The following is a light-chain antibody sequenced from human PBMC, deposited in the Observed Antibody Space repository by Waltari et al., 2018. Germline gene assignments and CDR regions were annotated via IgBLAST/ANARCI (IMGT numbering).Light chain of an antibody. CDR1: KLETKY. J-gene: IGLJ2*01. CDR3: QACDSASAVV. CDR2: QDS. V-gene: IGLV3-1*01. Sequence: SDELTQPPSLSVSPGQTASIPCSGDKLETKYVCWYQQRPGHSPLLVIYQDSRRPSELPGRFSGSNSGNTATLTVSGTQAMDEADYYCQACDSASAVVFGGGTKLIVL.